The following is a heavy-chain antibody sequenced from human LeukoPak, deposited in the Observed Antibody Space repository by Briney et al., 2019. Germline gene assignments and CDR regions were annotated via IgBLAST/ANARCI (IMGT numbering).Heavy chain of an antibody. Sequence: GGSLRLSCAASGFTFSSYSMNWVRQAPGKGLEWVSSISSSSSYIYYANSVKGRFTISRDNAKNSLYLQMNSLRAEDTAVYYCAREDKRYYFDYWGQGTLVTVSS. CDR1: GFTFSSYS. CDR2: ISSSSSYI. V-gene: IGHV3-21*01. D-gene: IGHD6-25*01. CDR3: AREDKRYYFDY. J-gene: IGHJ4*02.